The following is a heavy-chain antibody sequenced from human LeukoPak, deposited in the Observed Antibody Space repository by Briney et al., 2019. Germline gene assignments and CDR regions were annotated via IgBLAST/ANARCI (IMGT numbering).Heavy chain of an antibody. D-gene: IGHD3-10*01. CDR2: ISGSGGST. CDR3: AKENALLWFGESPHFDY. J-gene: IGHJ4*02. V-gene: IGHV3-23*01. Sequence: GGSLRLSCAASGFTFSSYGMSWVRQAPGKGLEWVSAISGSGGSTYYADSVKGRFTISRDNSKNTLYLQMNSLRAEDTAVYYCAKENALLWFGESPHFDYWGQGTLVTVSS. CDR1: GFTFSSYG.